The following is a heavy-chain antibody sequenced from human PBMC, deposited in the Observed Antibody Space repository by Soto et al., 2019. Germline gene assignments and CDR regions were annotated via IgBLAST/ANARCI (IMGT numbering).Heavy chain of an antibody. Sequence: QVQLQESGPGLVKPSETLSLTCTVSGGSISSYYWRWIRQPPGKGLEWIGSIYYSGGTNYNPSLKSRVTISVDTSKNQFSLKLSSVTAANTAVYYCARRYGGNFDYWGQGTLVTVSS. CDR1: GGSISSYY. CDR3: ARRYGGNFDY. V-gene: IGHV4-59*01. CDR2: IYYSGGT. D-gene: IGHD2-15*01. J-gene: IGHJ4*02.